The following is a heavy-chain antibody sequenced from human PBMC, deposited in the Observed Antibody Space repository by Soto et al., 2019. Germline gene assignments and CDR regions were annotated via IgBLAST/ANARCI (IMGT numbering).Heavy chain of an antibody. D-gene: IGHD2-2*01. CDR1: GYTFTSYG. CDR2: SSTSNGDT. Sequence: QVQLVQSGAEVKKPGASVKVSCKTSGYTFTSYGITWVRQAPGQGLEWMGWSSTSNGDTNYVQKFQGRVTMTTDTSKGTGYMELRSLTSDDTAVYYCARDYTMPDYWGQGTLVTVSS. CDR3: ARDYTMPDY. V-gene: IGHV1-18*01. J-gene: IGHJ4*02.